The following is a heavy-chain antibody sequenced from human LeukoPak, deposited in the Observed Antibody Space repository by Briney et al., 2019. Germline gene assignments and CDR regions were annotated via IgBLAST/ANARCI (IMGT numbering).Heavy chain of an antibody. CDR3: ARLVEMATIAPPDAHSY. J-gene: IGHJ4*02. V-gene: IGHV1-8*01. CDR2: MNSNSGNT. CDR1: GYTFTSYD. D-gene: IGHD5-24*01. Sequence: GSSVKVSCKASGYTFTSYDINWVRQATGQGLEWMGRMNSNSGNTGYAQKFQGRVTMTRNTSISTAYMELSSLRSEDTAVYYCARLVEMATIAPPDAHSYWGQGTLVTVSS.